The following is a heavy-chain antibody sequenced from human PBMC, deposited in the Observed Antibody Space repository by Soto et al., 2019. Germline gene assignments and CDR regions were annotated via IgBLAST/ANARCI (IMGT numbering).Heavy chain of an antibody. V-gene: IGHV3-23*01. J-gene: IGHJ4*02. CDR2: LSDSGGSI. CDR1: GFTFSGHA. D-gene: IGHD6-13*01. Sequence: EVQLLESGGGLVQPGGSLRLSCTASGFTFSGHAMTWVRQAPGKGLEWVSGLSDSGGSIYYADSVKGRFTISRDNSMNTLYLQMKTLRAEDTAVYYCAKVSSSWYAGFFDLWGQGTLVTVSS. CDR3: AKVSSSWYAGFFDL.